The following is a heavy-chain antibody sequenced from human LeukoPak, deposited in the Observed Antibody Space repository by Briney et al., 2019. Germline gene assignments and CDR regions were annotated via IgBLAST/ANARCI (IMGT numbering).Heavy chain of an antibody. V-gene: IGHV3-48*04. CDR3: ARDSFSMVTTGLDC. CDR1: GFTFSSYW. D-gene: IGHD4-17*01. Sequence: GGSLRLSCAASGFTFSSYWMHWVRQAPGKGLEWVTYISSGSGAIYYADSVKGRFTISRDNAKNSLYLQMNSLRAEDTAVYFCARDSFSMVTTGLDCWGQGTLVTVSS. J-gene: IGHJ4*02. CDR2: ISSGSGAI.